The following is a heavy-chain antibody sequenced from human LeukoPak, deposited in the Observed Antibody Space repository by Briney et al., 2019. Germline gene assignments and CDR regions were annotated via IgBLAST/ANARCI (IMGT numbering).Heavy chain of an antibody. V-gene: IGHV3-48*01. CDR2: ISSGGSTI. D-gene: IGHD6-19*01. Sequence: GESLRLSCAASRFTFSSYSLNWVRQAPGKGLEWVSYISSGGSTIYYADSVKGRFTISRDNAKNLLYLLMDTLRAEDAAVYYCARVGSNQWLDYWGQGTLVTVSS. CDR1: RFTFSSYS. CDR3: ARVGSNQWLDY. J-gene: IGHJ4*02.